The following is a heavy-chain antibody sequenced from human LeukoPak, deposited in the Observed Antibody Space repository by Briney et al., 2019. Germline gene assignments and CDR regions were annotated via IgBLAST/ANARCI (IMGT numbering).Heavy chain of an antibody. CDR1: GGSFSGYY. D-gene: IGHD4-17*01. Sequence: ASETLSLTCAVYGGSFSGYYWSWIRQPPGKGLEWIGEINHSGSTNYNPSLKSRVTISVDTSKNQFSLKLSSVTAADTAVYYCARYNDYGDYGMDAFDIWGQGTMVTVSS. CDR3: ARYNDYGDYGMDAFDI. J-gene: IGHJ3*02. V-gene: IGHV4-34*01. CDR2: INHSGST.